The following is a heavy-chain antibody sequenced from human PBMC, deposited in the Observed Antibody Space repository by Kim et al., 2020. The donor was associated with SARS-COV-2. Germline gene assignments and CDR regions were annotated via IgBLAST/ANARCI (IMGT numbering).Heavy chain of an antibody. V-gene: IGHV3-74*01. CDR2: INSDGSST. D-gene: IGHD3-10*01. CDR3: ARAFVSVVRGVIMNGYYYYGMDV. CDR1: GFTFSSYW. Sequence: GGSLRLSCAASGFTFSSYWMHWVRQAPGKGLVWVSRINSDGSSTSYADSVKGRFTISRDNAKNTLYLQMNSLRAEDTAVYYCARAFVSVVRGVIMNGYYYYGMDVGGQGTTVTVSS. J-gene: IGHJ6*02.